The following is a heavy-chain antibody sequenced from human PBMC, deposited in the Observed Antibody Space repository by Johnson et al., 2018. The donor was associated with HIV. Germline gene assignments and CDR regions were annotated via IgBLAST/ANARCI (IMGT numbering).Heavy chain of an antibody. CDR3: ARGFVRISMILVADAFDM. CDR2: INSTGRST. D-gene: IGHD3-22*01. J-gene: IGHJ3*02. Sequence: VQLVESGGGLIHPGGSLRLSCAASGFTFTDYAMHWVRPVPGQGLDWVSGINSTGRSTGSADSVKGRFPIYKDNAKNSLYLQMNSLRAEDTALYFCARGFVRISMILVADAFDMWGQGTMVTVSS. CDR1: GFTFTDYA. V-gene: IGHV3-20*04.